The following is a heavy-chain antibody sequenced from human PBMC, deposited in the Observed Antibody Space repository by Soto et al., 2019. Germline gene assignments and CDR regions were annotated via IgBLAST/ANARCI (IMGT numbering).Heavy chain of an antibody. V-gene: IGHV1-69*02. CDR1: GGTFSSYT. CDR3: ARAQKGGYSSSWGTYYYYMDV. CDR2: IIPILGIA. J-gene: IGHJ6*03. Sequence: SVKVSCKASGGTFSSYTISWVRQAPGQGLEWMGRIIPILGIANYAQKFQGRVTITADKSTSTAYMELSSLRSEDTAVYYCARAQKGGYSSSWGTYYYYMDVWGKGTTVTVSS. D-gene: IGHD6-13*01.